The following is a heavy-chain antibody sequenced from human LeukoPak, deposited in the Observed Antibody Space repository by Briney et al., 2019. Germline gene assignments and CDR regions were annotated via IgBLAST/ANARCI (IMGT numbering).Heavy chain of an antibody. CDR1: GFPFSSYA. V-gene: IGHV3-30-3*01. CDR2: ISYDGSNK. CDR3: AKVPTYYYDSSGYYYTLGTGVDAFDI. Sequence: GSLRPSFAASGFPFSSYAMHWVRQAPGKGLEWVAVISYDGSNKYYADPVKGRFTISRDNSKNTLYLQMNSLRAEDTAVYYCAKVPTYYYDSSGYYYTLGTGVDAFDIWGQGTMVTVSS. D-gene: IGHD3-22*01. J-gene: IGHJ3*02.